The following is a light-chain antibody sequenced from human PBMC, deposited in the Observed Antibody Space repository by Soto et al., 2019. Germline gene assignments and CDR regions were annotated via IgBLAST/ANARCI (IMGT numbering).Light chain of an antibody. Sequence: EILLTQSPSSLSVSAGDRVTISCRASQSISSYLIWYQQKPGKAPNLLIYAASIWQSGVPSRFSGSGSGTDFTLTISSLQPEDFAIYYCQQSISTPRTFGQGTKVEIK. CDR3: QQSISTPRT. CDR1: QSISSY. CDR2: AAS. V-gene: IGKV1-39*01. J-gene: IGKJ1*01.